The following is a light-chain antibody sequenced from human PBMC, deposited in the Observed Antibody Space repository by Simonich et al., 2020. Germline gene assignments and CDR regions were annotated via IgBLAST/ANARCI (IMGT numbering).Light chain of an antibody. CDR1: SSDVGRFNL. Sequence: QSALTQPASVSGSPGQSIPISFTGTSSDVGRFNLVSWYQKHPGKAPKLMIYEGSKRPSGVYNRFSGSKSGNTASLTISGLQAEDEADYYCCSYAGSSTVVFGGGTKLTVL. CDR2: EGS. J-gene: IGLJ2*01. CDR3: CSYAGSSTVV. V-gene: IGLV2-23*01.